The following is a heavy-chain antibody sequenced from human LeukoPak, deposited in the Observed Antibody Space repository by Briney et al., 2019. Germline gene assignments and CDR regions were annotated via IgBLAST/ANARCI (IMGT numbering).Heavy chain of an antibody. Sequence: SETLSLTCAAYGGSFSGYYWSWIRQPPGKGLEWIGEINHSGSTNYNPSLKSRVTISVDTSKNQFSLKLSSVTAADTAVYYCVRGIQLWLSGFDYWGQGTLVTVSS. CDR1: GGSFSGYY. D-gene: IGHD5-18*01. CDR3: VRGIQLWLSGFDY. J-gene: IGHJ4*02. V-gene: IGHV4-34*01. CDR2: INHSGST.